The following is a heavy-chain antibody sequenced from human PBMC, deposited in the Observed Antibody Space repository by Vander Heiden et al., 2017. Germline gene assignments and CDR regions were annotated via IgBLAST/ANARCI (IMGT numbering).Heavy chain of an antibody. CDR3: ARGGSYHDAFDI. Sequence: EVQLVESGGGLVQPGGSLRLSCAASGFTFSSYDRHWVRQATGKGLEWVSAIGTAGDTYYPGSVKGRFTISRENAKNSLYLQMNSLRAGDTAVYYCARGGSYHDAFDIWGQGTMVTVSS. D-gene: IGHD1-26*01. CDR1: GFTFSSYD. V-gene: IGHV3-13*01. CDR2: IGTAGDT. J-gene: IGHJ3*02.